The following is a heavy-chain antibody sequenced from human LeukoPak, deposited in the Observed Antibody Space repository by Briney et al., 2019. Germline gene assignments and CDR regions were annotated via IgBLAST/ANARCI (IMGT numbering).Heavy chain of an antibody. Sequence: ASETLSLTCSVSDDSINSYYWNWIRRPPGKGLEWIGYIYYNGNTNYSPSLKSRVTMSVDTSKNLFSLKVSSVTAADTAVYYCARGRSNYYGMDVWAKGPRSPSP. J-gene: IGHJ6*02. CDR3: ARGRSNYYGMDV. D-gene: IGHD1-26*01. V-gene: IGHV4-59*01. CDR2: IYYNGNT. CDR1: DDSINSYY.